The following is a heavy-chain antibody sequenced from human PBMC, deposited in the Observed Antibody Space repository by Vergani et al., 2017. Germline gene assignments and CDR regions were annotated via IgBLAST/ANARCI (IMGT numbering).Heavy chain of an antibody. CDR3: VHRLRYFDWDGAFDV. CDR2: VYWNDDE. Sequence: QITLRESGPTLVKPTQTLTLTCTFSGFSLTTGGEGVGWIRQPPGRALEWLAFVYWNDDESYSPSLKSRVTITKDTSKNEVILTVANMDPVDTATYYCVHRLRYFDWDGAFDVWGPGTTVTVSS. D-gene: IGHD3-9*01. V-gene: IGHV2-5*01. CDR1: GFSLTTGGEG. J-gene: IGHJ3*01.